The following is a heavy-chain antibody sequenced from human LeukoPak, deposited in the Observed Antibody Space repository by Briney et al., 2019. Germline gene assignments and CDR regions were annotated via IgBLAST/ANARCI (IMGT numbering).Heavy chain of an antibody. J-gene: IGHJ4*02. CDR1: GGSFSGYY. V-gene: IGHV4-34*01. CDR2: INHSGST. D-gene: IGHD1-1*01. Sequence: SETLSLTRAVYGGSFSGYYWSWIRQPPGKGLEWIGEINHSGSTNYNPSLKSRVTISVDTSKNQFSLKLSSVTAADTAVYYCARKDRNDMDYWGQGTLVTVSS. CDR3: ARKDRNDMDY.